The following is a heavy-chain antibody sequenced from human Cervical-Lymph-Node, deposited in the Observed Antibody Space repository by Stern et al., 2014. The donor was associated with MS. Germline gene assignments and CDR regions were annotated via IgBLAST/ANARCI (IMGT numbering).Heavy chain of an antibody. Sequence: VQLVESGGGVVQPGRSLRLACVASTNTLSNYGVHWVRQAPGKGLEWVAMISYEEGKAYYTDSVKGRFSVSRDYSRETVYLQMNSLKSEDTAVYYCARDAFSSGWYNWFDPWGQGTVVTVSS. J-gene: IGHJ5*02. CDR3: ARDAFSSGWYNWFDP. D-gene: IGHD6-19*01. CDR1: TNTLSNYG. V-gene: IGHV3-30*04. CDR2: ISYEEGKA.